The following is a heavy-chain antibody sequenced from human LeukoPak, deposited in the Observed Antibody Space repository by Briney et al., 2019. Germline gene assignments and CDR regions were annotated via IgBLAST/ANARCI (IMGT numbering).Heavy chain of an antibody. Sequence: GGSLRLSCAASGFTFSSYAMSWVRQAPGTGLEWVSAISGSAGATNYADSVKGRFTISRDNSKNTLCLQMSSLRAEDTAVYYCAKDPAGTGIHYFHYWGQGTLVTVSS. V-gene: IGHV3-23*01. J-gene: IGHJ4*02. D-gene: IGHD1-1*01. CDR2: ISGSAGAT. CDR3: AKDPAGTGIHYFHY. CDR1: GFTFSSYA.